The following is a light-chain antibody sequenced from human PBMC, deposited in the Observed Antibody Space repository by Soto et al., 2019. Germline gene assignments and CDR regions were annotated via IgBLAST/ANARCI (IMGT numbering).Light chain of an antibody. CDR3: SSYTSSSTYV. J-gene: IGLJ7*01. V-gene: IGLV2-14*03. Sequence: QSVLTQPAPVSGSPGQSITISCTGTSSDVGGYNYVSWYLQHPGKAPKLMIYDVSNRPSGVSNRFSGSKSGNTASLTISGLQAEDEADYYCSSYTSSSTYVFGPGTQLTVL. CDR1: SSDVGGYNY. CDR2: DVS.